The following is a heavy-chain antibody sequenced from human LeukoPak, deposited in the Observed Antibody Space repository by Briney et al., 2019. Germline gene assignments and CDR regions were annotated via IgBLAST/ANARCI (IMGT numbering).Heavy chain of an antibody. J-gene: IGHJ4*02. CDR3: ARVVSGDRYCSSTSCPDY. D-gene: IGHD2-2*01. CDR1: GGSFSGYY. CDR2: INHSGST. V-gene: IGHV4-34*01. Sequence: SETLSLTCAVYGGSFSGYYWSWIRQPPGKGLEWIGEINHSGSTNYNTSLKSRVTISVDTSKNQFSLKLSSVTAADTAVYYCARVVSGDRYCSSTSCPDYWGQGTLVTVSS.